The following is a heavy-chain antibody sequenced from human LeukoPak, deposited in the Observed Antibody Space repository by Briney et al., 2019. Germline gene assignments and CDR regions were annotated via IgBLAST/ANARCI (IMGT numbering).Heavy chain of an antibody. CDR1: GYTFTSYY. CDR3: ARDLGTCNGGSCYSAPDY. J-gene: IGHJ4*02. V-gene: IGHV1-46*01. Sequence: ASVKVSCKPSGYTFTSYYIHWLRQAPGQGLEWMGIIYPSGGNTTKYAQKFQGRVTMTRDTYTSTVYMELTSLRSDDTAVFYCARDLGTCNGGSCYSAPDYWGQGTLVTVSS. D-gene: IGHD2-15*01. CDR2: IYPSGGNTT.